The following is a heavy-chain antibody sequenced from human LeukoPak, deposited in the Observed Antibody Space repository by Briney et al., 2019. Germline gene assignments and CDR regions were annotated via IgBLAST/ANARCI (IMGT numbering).Heavy chain of an antibody. CDR2: ISGSGGST. V-gene: IGHV3-23*01. J-gene: IGHJ4*02. Sequence: GGSLRLSCAASGFTFSSYAMSWVRPAPGRGLEWVSAISGSGGSTYYADSVKGRFTISRDNSKNTLYLQMNSLRAEDTAVYYCAKWGAYYYGSGSYSELDYWGQGTLVTVSS. D-gene: IGHD3-10*01. CDR1: GFTFSSYA. CDR3: AKWGAYYYGSGSYSELDY.